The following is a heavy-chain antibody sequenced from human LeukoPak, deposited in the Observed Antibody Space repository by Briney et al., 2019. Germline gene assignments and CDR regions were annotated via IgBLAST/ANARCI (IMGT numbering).Heavy chain of an antibody. Sequence: ASVKVSCKASGYSFTDHYIHWVRQAPGQGLEWMGWIIPNGGGTNYAQKFQGRVTMTRDTSISTAYMELSRLRSDDTAVYYCARDVSTSGFRDRRFDYWGQGTLVTVSS. J-gene: IGHJ4*02. CDR2: IIPNGGGT. CDR3: ARDVSTSGFRDRRFDY. D-gene: IGHD2-2*01. CDR1: GYSFTDHY. V-gene: IGHV1-2*02.